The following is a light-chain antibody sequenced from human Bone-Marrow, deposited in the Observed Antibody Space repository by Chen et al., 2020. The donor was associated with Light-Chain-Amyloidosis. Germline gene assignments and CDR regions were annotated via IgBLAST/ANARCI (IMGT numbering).Light chain of an antibody. Sequence: QAVLTQSPSASASLGASVKLTCTLSSGHSNYVIAWHQQQPERGLRYLLKVNSDGSHSRGDGIPDPFSGASSGAERYLTISSLQSEDEADYYCQTWGTGYVVFGGGTKLTVL. CDR1: SGHSNYV. CDR2: VNSDGSH. V-gene: IGLV4-69*01. CDR3: QTWGTGYVV. J-gene: IGLJ2*01.